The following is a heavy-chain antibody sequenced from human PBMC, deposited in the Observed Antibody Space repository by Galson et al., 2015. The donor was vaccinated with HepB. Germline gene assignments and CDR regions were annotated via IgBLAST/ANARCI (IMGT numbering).Heavy chain of an antibody. CDR1: GFTFSSYA. Sequence: SLRLSCAASGFTFSSYAMHWVRQAPGKGLEWVAVISYDGSNKYYADSVKGRFTISRDNSKNTLYLQMNSLRAEDTAVYYCARELYCSSTSCSGYYGMDVWGQGTTVTVSS. CDR3: ARELYCSSTSCSGYYGMDV. V-gene: IGHV3-30-3*01. CDR2: ISYDGSNK. D-gene: IGHD2-2*01. J-gene: IGHJ6*02.